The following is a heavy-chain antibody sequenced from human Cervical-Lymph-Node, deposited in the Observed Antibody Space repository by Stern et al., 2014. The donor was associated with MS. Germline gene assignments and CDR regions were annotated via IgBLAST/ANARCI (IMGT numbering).Heavy chain of an antibody. D-gene: IGHD3-16*02. CDR3: AVYDYVWGSYRLGAFDI. CDR1: GYTFTSYD. J-gene: IGHJ3*02. CDR2: MHPNSGNT. Sequence: VQLVQSGAEVKKPGASVKVSCKASGYTFTSYDINWVRQATGQGLEWMGWMHPNSGNTGYAQKFQGRVTMTRNTSISTAYMELSSLRSEDTAVYYCAVYDYVWGSYRLGAFDIWGQGTMVTVSS. V-gene: IGHV1-8*01.